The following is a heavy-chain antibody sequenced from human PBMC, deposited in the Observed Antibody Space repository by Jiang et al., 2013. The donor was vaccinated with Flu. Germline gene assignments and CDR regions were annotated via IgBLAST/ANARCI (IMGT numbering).Heavy chain of an antibody. CDR1: GASISSGSYY. CDR3: AREFSAENNWLDP. V-gene: IGHV4-61*02. D-gene: IGHD1-26*01. Sequence: GPGLVKPSQTLSLTCTVSGASISSGSYYWSWVRQPAGKGLEWIGRTYSSGSTNYNPSLKSRVAISLDTSKNQFSLKLYSVTAADTARYYCAREFSAENNWLDPWGQGTQVTVSS. J-gene: IGHJ5*02. CDR2: TYSSGST.